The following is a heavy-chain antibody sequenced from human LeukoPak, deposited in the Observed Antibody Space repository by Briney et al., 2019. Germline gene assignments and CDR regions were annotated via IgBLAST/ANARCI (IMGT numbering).Heavy chain of an antibody. CDR2: IKQDGSEK. Sequence: GGSLRLSCAASGFTFSSYWMSWVRQAPGKGLEWVANIKQDGSEKYYVDSVKGRFSISRDNAKNSLYLQMNSLRAEDTAVYYCARVQYSGSYHYFDYWGQGTLVTVSS. CDR3: ARVQYSGSYHYFDY. V-gene: IGHV3-7*01. CDR1: GFTFSSYW. D-gene: IGHD1-26*01. J-gene: IGHJ4*02.